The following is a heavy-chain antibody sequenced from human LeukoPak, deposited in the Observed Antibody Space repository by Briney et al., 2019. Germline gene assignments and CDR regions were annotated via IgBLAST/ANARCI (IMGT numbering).Heavy chain of an antibody. CDR3: AKTDGWYSSSWYGIDY. CDR1: GFTFSSYA. D-gene: IGHD6-13*01. Sequence: QPGGSLRLSCAASGFTFSSYAMSWVRQAPGKGLEWVSAISGSGGSTYYADSVKGRFTISRDNSKNTLYLQMNSLRAEDTAVYYCAKTDGWYSSSWYGIDYWGQGTLVTVSS. J-gene: IGHJ4*02. V-gene: IGHV3-23*01. CDR2: ISGSGGST.